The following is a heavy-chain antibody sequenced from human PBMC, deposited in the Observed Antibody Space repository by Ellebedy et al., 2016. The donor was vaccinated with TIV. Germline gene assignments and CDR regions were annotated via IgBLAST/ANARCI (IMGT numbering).Heavy chain of an antibody. J-gene: IGHJ4*02. CDR3: ASQSYSRFEY. D-gene: IGHD2-21*01. Sequence: GGSLRLXCAASGFSFNVYWMSWVRQTPGKGLEWVANIKGDASDRYYVDSVKGRFTISRDNAKNSLFLQMNSLRAEDTAVYYCASQSYSRFEYWGQGTLVTVSS. CDR2: IKGDASDR. V-gene: IGHV3-7*01. CDR1: GFSFNVYW.